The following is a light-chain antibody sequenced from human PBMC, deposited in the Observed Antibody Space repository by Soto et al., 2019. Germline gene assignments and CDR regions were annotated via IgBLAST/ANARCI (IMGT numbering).Light chain of an antibody. Sequence: QSALTQPASVSGSPGQSITISCTGTSSDVGSYNLVSWYQQYPGKAPKLMIYEGNKRPSGVSNRFYGSKSGNTASLTISGLQAEDEADYYCCSYAGSSTLVFGGGTKLTVL. CDR3: CSYAGSSTLV. V-gene: IGLV2-23*01. CDR2: EGN. J-gene: IGLJ2*01. CDR1: SSDVGSYNL.